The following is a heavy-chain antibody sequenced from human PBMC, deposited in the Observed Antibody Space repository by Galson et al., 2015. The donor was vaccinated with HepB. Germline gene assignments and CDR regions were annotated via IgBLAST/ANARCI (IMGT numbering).Heavy chain of an antibody. CDR2: IRSKAKSYAT. D-gene: IGHD3-10*01. CDR3: TRLLTGGFGIDWFDP. V-gene: IGHV3-73*01. CDR1: GFTFSGSA. J-gene: IGHJ5*02. Sequence: SLRLSCAASGFTFSGSAMHWVRQASGKELEWVGRIRSKAKSYATTYAASVKGRFTISRDDAKNTAYLQMNSLKTEDTAVYYCTRLLTGGFGIDWFDPWGQGTLVTVPS.